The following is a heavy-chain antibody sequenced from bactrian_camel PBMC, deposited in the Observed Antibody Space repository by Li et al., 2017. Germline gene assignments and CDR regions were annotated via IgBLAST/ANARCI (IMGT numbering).Heavy chain of an antibody. V-gene: IGHV3-2*01. CDR2: IWSDGRDT. J-gene: IGHJ7*01. D-gene: IGHD6*01. Sequence: VQLVESGGDLVQPGGSLRLSCEASGITYRNYYMSWVRQAPGKGLEWVSSIWSDGRDTYYADSVKGQFTISRDNAKNTVFQQMNGLKSEDTAQYYCATVGPVRGTVAAGRGGGRDYYGMDNWGKGTQVTVS. CDR1: GITYRNYY.